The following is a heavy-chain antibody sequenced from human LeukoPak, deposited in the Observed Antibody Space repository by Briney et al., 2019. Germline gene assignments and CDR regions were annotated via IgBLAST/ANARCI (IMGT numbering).Heavy chain of an antibody. CDR1: GFTFSSYG. J-gene: IGHJ5*02. CDR2: IWYDGSNK. D-gene: IGHD6-13*01. V-gene: IGHV3-33*06. Sequence: GGSLRLSCAASGFTFSSYGMHWVRQAPGKGLEWVAVIWYDGSNKYYADSVKGRFTISRDNSQNTLYLQLNSLRADDTAIYYCAKGPHASTWNNWFDPWGQGTLVTVSS. CDR3: AKGPHASTWNNWFDP.